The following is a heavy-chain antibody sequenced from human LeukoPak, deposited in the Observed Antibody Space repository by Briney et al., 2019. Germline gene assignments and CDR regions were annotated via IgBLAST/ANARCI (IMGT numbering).Heavy chain of an antibody. CDR3: ARAMGASTSDY. CDR2: IYYSGST. Sequence: PSETLSLTCTVSGGSVSSGSYYRRWIRQPPGNGLEWIGYIYYSGSTNYNPSLKSRVTISVDTSKNQFSLKLSSVTAADTAVYYCARAMGASTSDYWGQGTLVTVSS. V-gene: IGHV4-61*01. J-gene: IGHJ4*02. CDR1: GGSVSSGSYY. D-gene: IGHD1-26*01.